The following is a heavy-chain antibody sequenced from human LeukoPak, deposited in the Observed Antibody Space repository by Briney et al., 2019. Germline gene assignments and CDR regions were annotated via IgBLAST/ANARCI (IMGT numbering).Heavy chain of an antibody. V-gene: IGHV3-48*01. J-gene: IGHJ4*02. CDR2: ITSSSTSI. CDR3: ATESYGGA. CDR1: GFTFSSYS. D-gene: IGHD1-26*01. Sequence: GGSLRLSCAASGFTFSSYSMNWVRQAPGKGLEWVSYITSSSTSIYYADSVKGRFTISRDNAKNSLYLQMNSLRAEDTAVYYCATESYGGAWGQGTLVTVSS.